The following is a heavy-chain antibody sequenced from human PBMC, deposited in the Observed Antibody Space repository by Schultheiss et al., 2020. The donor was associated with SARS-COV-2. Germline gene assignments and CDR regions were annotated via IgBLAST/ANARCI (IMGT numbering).Heavy chain of an antibody. CDR1: GFTFSSYW. CDR2: INSDGSST. D-gene: IGHD3-3*01. Sequence: GGSLRLSCAASGFTFSSYWMHWVRQAPGKGLVWVSRINSDGSSTSYADSVKGRFTISRDNSKNTLYLQMNSLRAEDTAVYYCARDFLPDGLYQSTYYYYGMDVWGQGTTVTVSS. V-gene: IGHV3-74*01. J-gene: IGHJ6*02. CDR3: ARDFLPDGLYQSTYYYYGMDV.